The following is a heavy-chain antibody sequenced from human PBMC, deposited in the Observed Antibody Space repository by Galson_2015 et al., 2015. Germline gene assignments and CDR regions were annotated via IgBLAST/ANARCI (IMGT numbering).Heavy chain of an antibody. CDR1: RFTFNIYA. CDR3: AKGAVPGDHTGFDP. D-gene: IGHD4-17*01. J-gene: IGHJ5*02. CDR2: ISASGGIT. V-gene: IGHV3-23*01. Sequence: SLRLSCAASRFTFNIYAMSWVRQAPGKGLEWVSTISASGGITYYADSVKGRFTISRDNSQNTLFLQMDSLRAEETAIYYCAKGAVPGDHTGFDPWGQGTLVTVSS.